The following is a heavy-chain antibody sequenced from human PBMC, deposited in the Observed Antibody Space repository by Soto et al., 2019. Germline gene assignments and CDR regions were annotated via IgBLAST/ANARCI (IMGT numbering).Heavy chain of an antibody. J-gene: IGHJ4*02. CDR3: AKDPSGAPTTFDY. V-gene: IGHV3-23*01. Sequence: PXGSLRLSCAAAGFTFSSYAMSWVRQAPGKGLEWVSAISGSGGSTYYADSVKGRFTIPRDNSKNTLYLQMNSLRAEDTAVYYCAKDPSGAPTTFDYWGQGTLVTVSS. CDR1: GFTFSSYA. CDR2: ISGSGGST.